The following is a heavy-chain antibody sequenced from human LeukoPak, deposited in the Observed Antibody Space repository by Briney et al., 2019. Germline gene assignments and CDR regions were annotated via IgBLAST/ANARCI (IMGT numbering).Heavy chain of an antibody. J-gene: IGHJ4*02. CDR2: ISSSGSTI. V-gene: IGHV3-48*03. CDR3: AKDLPFVVVVAATPLLDY. D-gene: IGHD2-15*01. CDR1: GFTFSSYE. Sequence: GGSLRLSCAASGFTFSSYEMNWVRQAPGKGLEWVSYISSSGSTIYYADSVKGRFTISRDNAKNSLYLQMNSLRAEDTAVYYCAKDLPFVVVVAATPLLDYWGQGTLVTVSS.